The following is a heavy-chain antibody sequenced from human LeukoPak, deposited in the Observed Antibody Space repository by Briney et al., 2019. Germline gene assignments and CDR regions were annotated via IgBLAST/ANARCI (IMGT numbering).Heavy chain of an antibody. V-gene: IGHV3-64D*06. CDR2: ISGNGGST. CDR3: VRGFTYYYGSGSYVDY. Sequence: PGGSLRLSCSASGFTFSGYAMYWVRQASGKGLEYVSAISGNGGSTYYADSVKGRFTISRDNSKNTLYLQMSSLRAEDTAVYYCVRGFTYYYGSGSYVDYWGQGTLVTVSS. CDR1: GFTFSGYA. D-gene: IGHD3-10*01. J-gene: IGHJ4*02.